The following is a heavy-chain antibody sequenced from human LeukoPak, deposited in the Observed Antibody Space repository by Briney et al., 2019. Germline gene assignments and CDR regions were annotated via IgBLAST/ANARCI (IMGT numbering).Heavy chain of an antibody. D-gene: IGHD4-23*01. Sequence: SETLSLTGTGSGGSISSYYWSWIRQPPGKGLEWIGYIYYSGSTNYNPSLKSRVTISVDTSKNQFSLKLSSVTAADTAVYCCARTGGTNYYYYYMDVWGKGTTVTVSS. CDR3: ARTGGTNYYYYYMDV. V-gene: IGHV4-59*01. CDR2: IYYSGST. CDR1: GGSISSYY. J-gene: IGHJ6*03.